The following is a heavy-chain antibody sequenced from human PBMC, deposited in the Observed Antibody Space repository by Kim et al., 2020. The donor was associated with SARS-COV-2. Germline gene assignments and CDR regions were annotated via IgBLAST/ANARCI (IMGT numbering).Heavy chain of an antibody. D-gene: IGHD1-26*01. CDR3: AGGRSGSYHTPFDY. J-gene: IGHJ4*02. Sequence: TPSLDSRVTVAVDTSKNQFSLKLSSVTAADTALYHCAGGRSGSYHTPFDYWGQGSLVTVSS. V-gene: IGHV4-59*09.